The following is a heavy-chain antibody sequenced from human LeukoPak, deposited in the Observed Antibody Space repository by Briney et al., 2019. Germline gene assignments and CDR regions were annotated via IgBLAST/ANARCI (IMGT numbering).Heavy chain of an antibody. D-gene: IGHD1-26*01. Sequence: SETLSLTCTVSGGSISSSSYYWGWIRQPPGKGLEWIGSIYYSGSTYYNPSLKSRVTISVDTSKNQFSLKLSSATAADTAVYYCARGSYWFDYWGQGTLVTVSS. CDR3: ARGSYWFDY. CDR2: IYYSGST. CDR1: GGSISSSSYY. J-gene: IGHJ4*02. V-gene: IGHV4-39*07.